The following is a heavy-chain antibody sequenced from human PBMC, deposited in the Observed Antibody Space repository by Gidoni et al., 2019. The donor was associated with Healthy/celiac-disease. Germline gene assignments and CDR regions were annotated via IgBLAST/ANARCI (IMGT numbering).Heavy chain of an antibody. CDR1: GYTFPSYA. V-gene: IGHV1-3*01. CDR3: ARDQELEPIEPSLNWFDP. D-gene: IGHD1-1*01. J-gene: IGHJ5*02. Sequence: QVQLVQSGAAVKKPGASVKVSCKASGYTFPSYAMHWVRQAPGQRLEWMGWINAGKGNTKYSQKFQGRVTITRDTSASTAYMELSSLRSEDTAVYYCARDQELEPIEPSLNWFDPWGQGTLVTVSS. CDR2: INAGKGNT.